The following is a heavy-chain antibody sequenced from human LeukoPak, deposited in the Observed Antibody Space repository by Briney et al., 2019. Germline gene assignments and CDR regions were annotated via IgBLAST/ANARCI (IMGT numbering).Heavy chain of an antibody. V-gene: IGHV3-64*01. CDR3: ARVPVPAPGYYMDV. CDR2: ISSNGGST. Sequence: GGSLRLSCAASGFTFCSYAMHWVRQAPGKGLECVSAISSNGGSTYYANSVKGRFTISRDNSKNTLYLQMGSLRAEDMAVYYCARVPVPAPGYYMDVWGKGTTVTVSS. CDR1: GFTFCSYA. D-gene: IGHD2-2*01. J-gene: IGHJ6*03.